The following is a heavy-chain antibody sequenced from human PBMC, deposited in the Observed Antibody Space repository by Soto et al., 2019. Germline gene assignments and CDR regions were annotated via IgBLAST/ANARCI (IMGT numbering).Heavy chain of an antibody. J-gene: IGHJ6*02. D-gene: IGHD1-26*01. CDR3: AGFARGATKVYYYGMDV. Sequence: SETLSLTCAVYGGSFSGYYWSWIRQPPGKGLEWIGEINHSGSTNYNPSLKSRVTISVDTSKNQFSLKLSSVTAGDTAVYYCAGFARGATKVYYYGMDVWGPGTTVTVSS. V-gene: IGHV4-34*01. CDR2: INHSGST. CDR1: GGSFSGYY.